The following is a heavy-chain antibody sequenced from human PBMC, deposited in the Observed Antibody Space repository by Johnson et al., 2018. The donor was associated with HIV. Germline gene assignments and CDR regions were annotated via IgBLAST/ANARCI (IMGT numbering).Heavy chain of an antibody. CDR2: ISSDGGNT. Sequence: QVQLVESGGGVVQPGGSLRLSCAASGFTFSSYGMHWVRQAPGKGLEWVAFISSDGGNTYYVDSVKGRFTISRDNAKNSLYLQMNSLRAEDTAVYYGATFPVSSGYARADAFDIWGQGTMVTVSS. J-gene: IGHJ3*02. V-gene: IGHV3-30*02. D-gene: IGHD3-22*01. CDR1: GFTFSSYG. CDR3: ATFPVSSGYARADAFDI.